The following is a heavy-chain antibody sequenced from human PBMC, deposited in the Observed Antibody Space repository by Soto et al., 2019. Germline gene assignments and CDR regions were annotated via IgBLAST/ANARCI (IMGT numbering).Heavy chain of an antibody. CDR3: ARAGGLGAVAVDY. CDR1: GGSFSGYY. CDR2: INHSGST. Sequence: SETLSLTCAVYGGSFSGYYWSWIRQPPGKGLEWIGEINHSGSTNYNPSLKSRATISVDTSKNQFSLKLTSVTAADTGVYYCARAGGLGAVAVDYWGQGTLITVSS. V-gene: IGHV4-34*01. J-gene: IGHJ4*02. D-gene: IGHD6-19*01.